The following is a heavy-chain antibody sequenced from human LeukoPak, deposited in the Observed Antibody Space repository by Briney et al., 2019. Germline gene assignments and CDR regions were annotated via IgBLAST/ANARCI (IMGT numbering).Heavy chain of an antibody. V-gene: IGHV1-46*01. J-gene: IGHJ6*02. CDR3: ARLEAKVQLDYYYYGMDV. D-gene: IGHD2-2*01. Sequence: GASVKVSCKASGYTFSSYYMYWGCDNPGQGLERMGIIYPSGVSTSNVQTFQGRVTTTRDTSTSTVYMELSSLRSEDTAVYYCARLEAKVQLDYYYYGMDVWGQGTTVTVSS. CDR2: IYPSGVST. CDR1: GYTFSSYY.